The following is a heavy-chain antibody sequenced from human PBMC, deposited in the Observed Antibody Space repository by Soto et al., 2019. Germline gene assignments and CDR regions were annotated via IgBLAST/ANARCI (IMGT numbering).Heavy chain of an antibody. Sequence: EVQLVESGGGLVQPGVSLRLSCAASGFTFSSYGMHWVRQAPGKGLVSVSRINSDGCSTRYADSVKGRFNISRVNAKNTRYLRRHGLRAEDTAVYYGALSCSGGSCYYGYDYGMDVCGRGYTVTVSS. J-gene: IGHJ6*02. CDR3: ALSCSGGSCYYGYDYGMDV. CDR2: INSDGCST. CDR1: GFTFSSYG. D-gene: IGHD2-15*01. V-gene: IGHV3-74*01.